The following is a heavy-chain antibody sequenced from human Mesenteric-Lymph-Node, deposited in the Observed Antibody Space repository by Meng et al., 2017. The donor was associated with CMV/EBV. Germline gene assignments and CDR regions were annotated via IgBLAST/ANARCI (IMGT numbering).Heavy chain of an antibody. CDR1: GGTFSSYP. V-gene: IGHV1-2*02. CDR2: INPNSGGT. Sequence: ASVKVSCKASGGTFSSYPITWVRQAPGQGLEWMGWINPNSGGTNYAQKFQGRVTMTRDTSISTAYMELSRLRSDDTAVYYCARDRITGITSHDYWGQGTLVTVSS. D-gene: IGHD1-7*01. J-gene: IGHJ4*02. CDR3: ARDRITGITSHDY.